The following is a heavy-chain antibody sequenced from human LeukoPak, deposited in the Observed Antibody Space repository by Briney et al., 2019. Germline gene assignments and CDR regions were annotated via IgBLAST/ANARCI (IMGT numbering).Heavy chain of an antibody. CDR3: ARTALYSRADFDY. CDR2: IRGSGNTI. CDR1: GFTFSDYD. V-gene: IGHV3-11*01. D-gene: IGHD6-13*01. Sequence: GGSLRLSCAASGFTFSDYDMNWTRQVPGKGLEWVSYIRGSGNTIYYADSVKGRFAISRDTAKSSLFLQMNSLRVEDTAVYYCARTALYSRADFDYWGQGTLVTVSS. J-gene: IGHJ4*02.